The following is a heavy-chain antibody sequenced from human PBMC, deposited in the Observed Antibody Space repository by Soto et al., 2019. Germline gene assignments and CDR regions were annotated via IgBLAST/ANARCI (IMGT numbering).Heavy chain of an antibody. CDR1: GGIFSTYA. CDR2: IIPIFGTP. D-gene: IGHD3-10*01. CDR3: ARDRDAYGSGKYYNRIDF. V-gene: IGHV1-69*01. Sequence: QVQLVQSGAEVKKPGSSVKVSCKASGGIFSTYAISWLRQAAGQGLEWMGGIIPIFGTPNYAQRLQDRVTISADESTSTAYMELSRLRSEDTAVYYCARDRDAYGSGKYYNRIDFWGQGTLVTVSS. J-gene: IGHJ4*02.